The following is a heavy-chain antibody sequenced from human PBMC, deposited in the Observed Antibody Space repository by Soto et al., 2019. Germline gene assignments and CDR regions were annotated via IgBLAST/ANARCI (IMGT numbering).Heavy chain of an antibody. V-gene: IGHV3-23*01. Sequence: PGGSLRLSSGASGFTFISYAMSWVRQSPGKGLEWVSAISGSGGSTYYADSVKGRFTISRDNSKNTLYLQMNSLRAEDTAVYYCAKDPYSNYWFDPWGQGTMVTVSS. CDR1: GFTFISYA. CDR3: AKDPYSNYWFDP. J-gene: IGHJ5*02. CDR2: ISGSGGST. D-gene: IGHD4-4*01.